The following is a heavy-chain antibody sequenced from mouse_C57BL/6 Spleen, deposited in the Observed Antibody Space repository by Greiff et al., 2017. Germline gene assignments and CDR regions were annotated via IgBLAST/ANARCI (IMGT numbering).Heavy chain of an antibody. Sequence: QVQLQQSGAELVRPGTSVKVSCKASGYAFTNYLIEWVKQRPGQGLEWIGVINPGSGGTNYNEKFKGKATLTADKSSSTAYMQLSSLTSEDSAVYFCARYGGQLGAMDYWGQGTSVTVSS. CDR2: INPGSGGT. CDR3: ARYGGQLGAMDY. CDR1: GYAFTNYL. D-gene: IGHD3-2*01. V-gene: IGHV1-54*01. J-gene: IGHJ4*01.